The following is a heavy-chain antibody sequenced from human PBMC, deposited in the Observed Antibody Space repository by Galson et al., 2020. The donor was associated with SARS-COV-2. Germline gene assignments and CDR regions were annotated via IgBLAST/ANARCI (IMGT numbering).Heavy chain of an antibody. J-gene: IGHJ4*02. Sequence: GESLKISCAASGFTFSSYAMSWVRQAPGKGLEWVSAISGSGGSTYYADSVKGRFTISRDNSKNTLYLQMNSLRAEDTAVYYCAKDESSGWYLFFFDYWGQGTLVTVSS. CDR2: ISGSGGST. D-gene: IGHD6-19*01. CDR1: GFTFSSYA. CDR3: AKDESSGWYLFFFDY. V-gene: IGHV3-23*01.